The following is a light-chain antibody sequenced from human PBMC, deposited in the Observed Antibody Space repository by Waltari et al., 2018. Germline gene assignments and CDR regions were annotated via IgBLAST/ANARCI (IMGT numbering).Light chain of an antibody. Sequence: DIVMTQSPLSLPVTPGEPASISCRSSQSLLHSNGYKYLDWYLQKPGQSPQLLIYLGSNRASGVPDRFSGSGSGTDFTLKISRVEAEDVGVYYCMQALQTHRTFGQGTKLEIK. CDR2: LGS. CDR1: QSLLHSNGYKY. CDR3: MQALQTHRT. V-gene: IGKV2-28*01. J-gene: IGKJ2*01.